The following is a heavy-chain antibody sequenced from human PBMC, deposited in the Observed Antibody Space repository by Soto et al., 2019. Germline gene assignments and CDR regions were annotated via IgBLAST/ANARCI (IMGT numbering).Heavy chain of an antibody. CDR3: AKAKDPTSGPPIRPFDH. V-gene: IGHV3-23*01. J-gene: IGHJ4*02. CDR2: ISGSGGST. CDR1: AFTFSSYA. D-gene: IGHD3-10*01. Sequence: EVQLLESGGDLVQPGGSLRLSCAASAFTFSSYALSWVRQAPGKGLEWVSSISGSGGSTYFADSVKGRFTISRDNSKSTLDLQMNSLRAEDTAIYYCAKAKDPTSGPPIRPFDHWGQGTLVTVSS.